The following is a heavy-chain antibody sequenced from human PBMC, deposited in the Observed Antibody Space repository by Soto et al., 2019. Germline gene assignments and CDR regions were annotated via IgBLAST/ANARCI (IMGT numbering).Heavy chain of an antibody. V-gene: IGHV4-59*08. CDR2: IYYSGST. CDR3: ARQRTGYDAFDI. D-gene: IGHD3-9*01. CDR1: GGSISSYY. Sequence: QVQLQESGPGLVKPSETLSLTCTVSGGSISSYYWSWIRQPPGKGLEWIGYIYYSGSTNYNPSLKSRVTISVDTSKNQSSLKLSSVTAADTAVYYCARQRTGYDAFDIWGQGTMVTVSS. J-gene: IGHJ3*02.